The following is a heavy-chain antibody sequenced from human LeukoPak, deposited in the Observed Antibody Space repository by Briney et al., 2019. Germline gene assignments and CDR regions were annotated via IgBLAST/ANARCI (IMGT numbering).Heavy chain of an antibody. D-gene: IGHD6-13*01. Sequence: SETLSLTCTVSDGSISSNSYYWGWIRQPPGKGLEWIGSISYSGRTYYNPSLKSRVTISVDTSKNQFSLKLSSVTAADTAVYYCARVLAAAEDFDYWGQGTLVTVSS. J-gene: IGHJ4*02. V-gene: IGHV4-39*07. CDR2: ISYSGRT. CDR3: ARVLAAAEDFDY. CDR1: DGSISSNSYY.